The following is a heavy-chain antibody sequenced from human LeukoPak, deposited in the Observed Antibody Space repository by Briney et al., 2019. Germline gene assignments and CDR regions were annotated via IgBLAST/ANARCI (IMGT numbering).Heavy chain of an antibody. CDR3: ARGGRVGATIFDY. J-gene: IGHJ4*02. V-gene: IGHV4-59*01. D-gene: IGHD1-26*01. CDR2: IYYSGST. Sequence: SETLYLTCTVSGGSISSYYWSWIRQPPGKGREWIGYIYYSGSTNYNPSLKSRVTISVDTSKNQFFLKLSSVTAADTAVYYCARGGRVGATIFDYWGQGTLVTVYS. CDR1: GGSISSYY.